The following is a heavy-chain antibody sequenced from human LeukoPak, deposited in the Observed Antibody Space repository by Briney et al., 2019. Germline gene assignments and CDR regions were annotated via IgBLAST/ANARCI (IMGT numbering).Heavy chain of an antibody. D-gene: IGHD3-10*01. CDR3: ARVGMVRGVRDYYYMDV. CDR2: ISSSGSTI. V-gene: IGHV3-48*03. Sequence: PGGSLRLSCAASGFTFSSYEMNWVRQAPGKGLEWVSYISSSGSTIYYADSVKGRFTISRDNAKNSLYLQMNSLRAEDTAVYYCARVGMVRGVRDYYYMDVWGKGTTVTVSS. CDR1: GFTFSSYE. J-gene: IGHJ6*03.